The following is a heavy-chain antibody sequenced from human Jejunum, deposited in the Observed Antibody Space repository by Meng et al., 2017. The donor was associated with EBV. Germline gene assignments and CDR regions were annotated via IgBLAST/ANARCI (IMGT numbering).Heavy chain of an antibody. CDR2: IYLGGGT. Sequence: QVQLQGSGPRLEKPSGTLSLTCVVSGGSISDNDWWSWVRQPPGKGLEWLGEIYLGGGTNYNPSLESRVTISVDKSKNQFSLKLNSVTVADTAVYYCAGNGYYALEYWGPGILVTVSS. V-gene: IGHV4-4*02. D-gene: IGHD3-22*01. CDR1: GGSISDNDW. J-gene: IGHJ4*02. CDR3: AGNGYYALEY.